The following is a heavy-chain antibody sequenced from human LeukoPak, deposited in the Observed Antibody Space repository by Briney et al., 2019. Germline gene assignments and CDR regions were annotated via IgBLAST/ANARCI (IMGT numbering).Heavy chain of an antibody. V-gene: IGHV3-30*04. CDR3: ARENSEAFDY. Sequence: GGSLRLSCAASGFTFSSYVMHWVRQAPGKGLEWVAIISYDGSNEYYADSVKGRFTISRDNAKNSLYLQMNSLRADDTAVYYCARENSEAFDYWGQGTLVTVSS. J-gene: IGHJ4*02. CDR1: GFTFSSYV. D-gene: IGHD1-26*01. CDR2: ISYDGSNE.